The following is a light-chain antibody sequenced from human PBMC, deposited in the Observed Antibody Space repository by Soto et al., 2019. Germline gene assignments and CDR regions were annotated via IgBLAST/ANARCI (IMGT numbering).Light chain of an antibody. CDR2: EVT. V-gene: IGLV2-18*02. Sequence: QSALTQPPSVSGSPGQSVTISCAGTSSDVGKYDRVSWYQQPPGTAPKLIIYEVTNRPSGVPARFSGSKSGNTASLTISGLQADFEADSSSTSYTSLSRYVSGAGTKLTVL. CDR3: TSYTSLSRYV. J-gene: IGLJ1*01. CDR1: SSDVGKYDR.